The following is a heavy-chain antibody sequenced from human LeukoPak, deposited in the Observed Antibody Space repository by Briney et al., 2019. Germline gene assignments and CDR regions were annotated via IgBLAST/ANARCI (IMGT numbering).Heavy chain of an antibody. Sequence: ASVKVSCKASGYTFTSYGMSWVRQAPGQGLEWMGSISAYNGNTNYAQKLQGRVTMTTDTSTSTAYMELRSLRSDDTAVYYCARDWYDFWSGYTLFDYWGQGTLVTVSS. CDR2: ISAYNGNT. CDR3: ARDWYDFWSGYTLFDY. CDR1: GYTFTSYG. J-gene: IGHJ4*02. D-gene: IGHD3-3*01. V-gene: IGHV1-18*01.